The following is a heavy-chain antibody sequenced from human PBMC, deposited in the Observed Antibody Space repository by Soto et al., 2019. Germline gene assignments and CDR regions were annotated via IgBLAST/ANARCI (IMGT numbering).Heavy chain of an antibody. V-gene: IGHV3-30*04. CDR1: GFTFNNYA. Sequence: QVQLVESGGGVVQPGTSLRLSCAASGFTFNNYAIHWVRQAPGKGPEWVAVISDAGNKEKNADSVKDRVTISRDNSKNTVYLQIDRLRLEDTAVYYCARTCDCKDAECWGPIDYWGRGTLVTVSS. J-gene: IGHJ4*02. D-gene: IGHD2-21*01. CDR2: ISDAGNKE. CDR3: ARTCDCKDAECWGPIDY.